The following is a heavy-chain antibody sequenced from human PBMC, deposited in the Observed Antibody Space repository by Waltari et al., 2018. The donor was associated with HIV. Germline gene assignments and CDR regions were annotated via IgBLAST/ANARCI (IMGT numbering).Heavy chain of an antibody. V-gene: IGHV4-4*07. J-gene: IGHJ3*02. CDR2: IHSGGIG. CDR3: ARGPGQATFEAFDI. Sequence: QVQLRESGPRLVEPSGTLSLTCTVSGDSMIGYYWTWVRQPAGKGLEWMGRIHSGGIGNPNPSHLSRIALSVDTTKKQFSMKLTSVSAADTAVYFCARGPGQATFEAFDIWGQGTMINVSS. CDR1: GDSMIGYY.